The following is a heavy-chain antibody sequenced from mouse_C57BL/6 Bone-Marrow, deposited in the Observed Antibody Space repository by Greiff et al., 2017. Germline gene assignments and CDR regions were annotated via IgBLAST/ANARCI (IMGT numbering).Heavy chain of an antibody. CDR1: GYTFTDYY. CDR2: IYPGSGNT. D-gene: IGHD1-1*01. V-gene: IGHV1-84*01. CDR3: ARGYYGSSAWFAY. Sequence: LVESGPELVKPGASVKISCKASGYTFTDYYINWVKHRPGQGLEWIGWIYPGSGNTKYHERFKGKATLTVDTSSSTAYMQLSSLTSEDSAVYFCARGYYGSSAWFAYWGQGTLVTVSA. J-gene: IGHJ3*01.